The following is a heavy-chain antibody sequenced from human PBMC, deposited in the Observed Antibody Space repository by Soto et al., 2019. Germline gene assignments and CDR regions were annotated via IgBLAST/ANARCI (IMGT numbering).Heavy chain of an antibody. CDR3: ARAYPASYDSSGYYDLDY. D-gene: IGHD3-22*01. V-gene: IGHV1-46*01. CDR2: INPSGGST. CDR1: GYTFTSYY. J-gene: IGHJ4*02. Sequence: ASVKVSCKASGYTFTSYYMHWVRQAPGQGLEWMGIINPSGGSTSYAQKFQGRVTMTRDTSTSTVYMEVSSLRSEDTAVYYCARAYPASYDSSGYYDLDYWGQGTLVTVSS.